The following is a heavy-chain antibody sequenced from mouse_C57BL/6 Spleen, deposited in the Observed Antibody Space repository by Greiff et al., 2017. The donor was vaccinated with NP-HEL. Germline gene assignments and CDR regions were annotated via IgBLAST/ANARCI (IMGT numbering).Heavy chain of an antibody. CDR3: ARIATVVPYAMDY. CDR2: IWSGGST. J-gene: IGHJ4*01. D-gene: IGHD1-1*01. CDR1: GFSLTSYG. Sequence: QVKLQQSGPGLVQPSQSLSITCTVSGFSLTSYGVHWVRQSPGKGLEWLGVIWSGGSTDYNAAFISRLSISKDNSKSQVFFKMNSLQADDTAIYYCARIATVVPYAMDYWGQGTSVTVSS. V-gene: IGHV2-2*01.